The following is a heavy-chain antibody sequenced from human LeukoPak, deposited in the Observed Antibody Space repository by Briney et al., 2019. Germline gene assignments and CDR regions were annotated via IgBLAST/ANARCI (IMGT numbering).Heavy chain of an antibody. CDR1: GFTLSTYA. CDR3: AKESVVRIMGFDY. J-gene: IGHJ4*02. D-gene: IGHD2-2*01. Sequence: AGSLRLSCAASGFTLSTYAMSWVRQAPEKGLEWVSGMSGSGGSTFYANSVQGRFTISRVNSKNTLYLQMNTLRAEDTAVYYCAKESVVRIMGFDYWGQGTLVTVSS. CDR2: MSGSGGST. V-gene: IGHV3-23*01.